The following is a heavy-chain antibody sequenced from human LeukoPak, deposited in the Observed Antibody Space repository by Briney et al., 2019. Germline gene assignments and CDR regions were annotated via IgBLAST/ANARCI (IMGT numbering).Heavy chain of an antibody. D-gene: IGHD3-22*01. CDR2: IYSGGRK. V-gene: IGHV3-53*01. J-gene: IGHJ4*02. Sequence: AGGSLRLSCAASGFTDSSNYMSWVRQAPGKGLEWVSVIYSGGRKYYADSVKGRFTISRDNSKNTLYLQMNSLRAEDTAVYYCARVAPPYYYDSSGYFDYWGQGTLVTVSS. CDR1: GFTDSSNY. CDR3: ARVAPPYYYDSSGYFDY.